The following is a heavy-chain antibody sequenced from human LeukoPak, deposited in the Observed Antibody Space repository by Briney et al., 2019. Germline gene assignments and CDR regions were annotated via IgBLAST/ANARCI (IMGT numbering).Heavy chain of an antibody. CDR1: GYTFTDYY. CDR2: INPNSGDT. D-gene: IGHD6-13*01. Sequence: ASVKVSCKASGYTFTDYYMHWVRQAPGQGLEWMGWINPNSGDTNYAQKFQGRVTMTRDTSINTAYTEPSRLRPDDTAVYYCAREEGPRWDWGQGTLVTVSS. V-gene: IGHV1-2*02. J-gene: IGHJ4*02. CDR3: AREEGPRWD.